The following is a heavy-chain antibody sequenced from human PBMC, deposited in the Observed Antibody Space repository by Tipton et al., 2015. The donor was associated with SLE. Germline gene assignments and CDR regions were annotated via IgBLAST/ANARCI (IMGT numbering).Heavy chain of an antibody. J-gene: IGHJ6*03. V-gene: IGHV1-3*01. D-gene: IGHD6-19*01. Sequence: QVQLVQSGTEVQRPGASVKVSCKASGYTFTSFAIHWVRQDPGQRLEWMGWITAGNGNTKYSRKFQDRLTITRDTSASTAYMELSSLRSEDTALYYCARDAGGQWLVTHYMDVWGNGTTVTVSS. CDR3: ARDAGGQWLVTHYMDV. CDR2: ITAGNGNT. CDR1: GYTFTSFA.